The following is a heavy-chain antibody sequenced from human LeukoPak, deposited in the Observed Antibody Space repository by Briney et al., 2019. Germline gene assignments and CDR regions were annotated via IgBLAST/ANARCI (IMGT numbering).Heavy chain of an antibody. V-gene: IGHV1-8*03. CDR3: ARDPDDYDFWSGYQYYFDY. D-gene: IGHD3-3*01. CDR1: GYTFTSYD. J-gene: IGHJ4*02. Sequence: ASVKVSCKASGYTFTSYDINWVRQATGQGLEWMGWMNPNSGNTGYAQKFQGRVTITADKSTSTAYMELSSLRSEDTAVYYCARDPDDYDFWSGYQYYFDYWGQGTLVTVSS. CDR2: MNPNSGNT.